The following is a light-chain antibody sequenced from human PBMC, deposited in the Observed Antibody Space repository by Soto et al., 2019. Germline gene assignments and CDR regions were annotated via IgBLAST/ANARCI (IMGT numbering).Light chain of an antibody. V-gene: IGLV2-14*01. CDR3: TSYTSDRILI. CDR1: SSDVGGYNY. CDR2: EVS. Sequence: QSVLSQPASVSGSPGQSITISCTGTSSDVGGYNYVSWYQQHPGKAPKLMIYEVSNRPSGVSNRFSGSKSGNTASLTISGLQAEDEADYYCTSYTSDRILIFGGGTKVTVL. J-gene: IGLJ2*01.